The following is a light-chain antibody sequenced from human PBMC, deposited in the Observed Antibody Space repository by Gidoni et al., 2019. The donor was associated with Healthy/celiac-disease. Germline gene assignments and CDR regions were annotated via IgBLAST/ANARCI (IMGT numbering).Light chain of an antibody. CDR2: KAS. CDR1: QSISSW. J-gene: IGKJ1*01. CDR3: QQYNSYSTWT. V-gene: IGKV1-5*03. Sequence: DIQMTQSPSTLSASVVDRVTITCRASQSISSWLAWYQQKPGKAPKLLIYKASSLESGVPSRFNGSGSGTEFTLTISSLQPDDFATYYCQQYNSYSTWTFGQGTKVEIK.